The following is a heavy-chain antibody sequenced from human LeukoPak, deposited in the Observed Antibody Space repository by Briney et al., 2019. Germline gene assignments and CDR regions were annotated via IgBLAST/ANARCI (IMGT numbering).Heavy chain of an antibody. Sequence: GGSLRLSCAASGFTFSSYAMSWSARLQGRGWSGSQLFIAVVAHYADSVKGRFTISRDNSKNTLYLQMNSLRAEDTAVYYCARAGYCSSTSCYGTYYFDYWGQGTLVTVSS. V-gene: IGHV3-53*01. CDR1: GFTFSSYA. CDR2: FIAVVA. D-gene: IGHD2-2*01. CDR3: ARAGYCSSTSCYGTYYFDY. J-gene: IGHJ4*02.